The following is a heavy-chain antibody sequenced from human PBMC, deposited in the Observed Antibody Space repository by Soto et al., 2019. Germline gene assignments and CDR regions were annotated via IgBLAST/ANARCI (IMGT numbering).Heavy chain of an antibody. J-gene: IGHJ5*02. Sequence: QVQLVQSGAEVKKPGASVKVSCKASGYTFTSYDINWVRQAPGQGLEWMGWMNPNSGNTDYAQKFQGRVTMTRNTSISTAYMELSSLRSEGTAVYYCAREREGSGFEPWGQGTLVTVSS. CDR1: GYTFTSYD. D-gene: IGHD1-26*01. V-gene: IGHV1-8*01. CDR2: MNPNSGNT. CDR3: AREREGSGFEP.